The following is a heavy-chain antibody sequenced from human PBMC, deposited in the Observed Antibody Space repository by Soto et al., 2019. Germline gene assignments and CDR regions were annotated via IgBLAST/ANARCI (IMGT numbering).Heavy chain of an antibody. J-gene: IGHJ4*02. CDR3: ARAPRSAFQYYFDY. CDR2: MNPNSGNT. V-gene: IGHV1-8*01. Sequence: RASVKVSCKASGYTFTSYDINWVRQATGQGLEWMGWMNPNSGNTGYAQKFQGRVTMTRNTSISTAYMELSSLRSEDTAVYYCARAPRSAFQYYFDYWGQGTLVTVSS. CDR1: GYTFTSYD. D-gene: IGHD3-10*01.